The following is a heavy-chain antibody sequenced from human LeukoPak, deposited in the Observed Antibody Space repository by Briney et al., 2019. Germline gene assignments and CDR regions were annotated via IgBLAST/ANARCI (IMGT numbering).Heavy chain of an antibody. CDR2: MNPNSGNT. CDR3: ARGIAVAVWIDP. CDR1: GYTFTSYD. J-gene: IGHJ5*02. Sequence: EASVKVSCKASGYTFTSYDINWVRQATGQGLEWMGWMNPNSGNTGYAQKFQGRVTMTRNTSISTAYMELSSLRSEDTAVYYCARGIAVAVWIDPWGQGTLVTVSS. D-gene: IGHD6-19*01. V-gene: IGHV1-8*01.